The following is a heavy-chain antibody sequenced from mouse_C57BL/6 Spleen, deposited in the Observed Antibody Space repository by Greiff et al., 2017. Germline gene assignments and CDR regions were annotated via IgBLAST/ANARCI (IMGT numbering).Heavy chain of an antibody. CDR2: ISDGGSYT. J-gene: IGHJ4*01. D-gene: IGHD1-1*02. V-gene: IGHV5-4*01. Sequence: EVQVVESGGGLVKPGGSLKLSCAASGFTFSSYAMSWVRQTPEKRLEWVATISDGGSYTYYPDNVKGRFTISRDNAKNNLYLQMSHLKSEDTAMYYCARAGGTMATGMDYWGQGTSVTVSS. CDR1: GFTFSSYA. CDR3: ARAGGTMATGMDY.